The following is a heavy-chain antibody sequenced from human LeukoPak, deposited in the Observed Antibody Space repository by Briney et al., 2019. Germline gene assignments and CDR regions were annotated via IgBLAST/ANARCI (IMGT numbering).Heavy chain of an antibody. J-gene: IGHJ4*02. CDR3: ARVGYSSGWYDY. CDR2: INPNSGGT. Sequence: ASVKASCKASGYTFTGCYMHWVRQAPGQGLEWMGWINPNSGGTNYAQKFQGRVTMTRDTSISTAYMELSRLRSDDTAVYYCARVGYSSGWYDYWGQGTLVTVSS. V-gene: IGHV1-2*02. CDR1: GYTFTGCY. D-gene: IGHD6-19*01.